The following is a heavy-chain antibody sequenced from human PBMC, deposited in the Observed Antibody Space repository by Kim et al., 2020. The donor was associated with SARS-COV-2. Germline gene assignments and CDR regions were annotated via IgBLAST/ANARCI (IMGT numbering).Heavy chain of an antibody. V-gene: IGHV3-64*01. J-gene: IGHJ4*02. CDR1: GFTFNIFF. CDR3: ARERGGFYFDY. Sequence: GGSLRLSCAASGFTFNIFFMHWVRQAPGKGLEYVSFISNNGGDTNYANSVTGRFTISRANSRNTLFLQMGDLRADDMAVYYCARERGGFYFDYWGQGTLV. CDR2: ISNNGGDT. D-gene: IGHD3-16*01.